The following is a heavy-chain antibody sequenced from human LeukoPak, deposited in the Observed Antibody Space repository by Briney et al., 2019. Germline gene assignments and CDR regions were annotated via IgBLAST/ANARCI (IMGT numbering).Heavy chain of an antibody. CDR2: LNPNSSNT. Sequence: ASVKVSCKASGYTFTSNDINWVRQATGQGLEWMGWLNPNSSNTGYAQKFQGRVTITRNTSINTAYMELTSLTSEDTAVYYCAKMIVSGRDNWFDPWGQGTLVTVSS. V-gene: IGHV1-8*01. D-gene: IGHD5/OR15-5a*01. CDR1: GYTFTSND. J-gene: IGHJ5*02. CDR3: AKMIVSGRDNWFDP.